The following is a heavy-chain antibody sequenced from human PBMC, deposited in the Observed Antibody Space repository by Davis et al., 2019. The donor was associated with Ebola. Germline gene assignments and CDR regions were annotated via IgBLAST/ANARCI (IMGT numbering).Heavy chain of an antibody. CDR1: GFTFSSYA. CDR2: ISGSGGST. V-gene: IGHV3-23*01. D-gene: IGHD6-13*01. CDR3: ARDSLPYSSSWLSIKYWYFDL. J-gene: IGHJ2*01. Sequence: PGGSLRLSCAASGFTFSSYAMSWVRQAPGKGLEWVSAISGSGGSTYYADSVKGRFTISRDNSKNTLYLQMNSLRAEDTAVYYCARDSLPYSSSWLSIKYWYFDLWGRGTLVTVSS.